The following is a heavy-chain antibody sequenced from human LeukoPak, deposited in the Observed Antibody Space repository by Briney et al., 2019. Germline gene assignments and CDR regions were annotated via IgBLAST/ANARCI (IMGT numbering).Heavy chain of an antibody. J-gene: IGHJ4*02. D-gene: IGHD5-12*01. Sequence: GASVKVSCKASGYTFTSYDINWVRQATGRGREWMGWMNPNRGNTGYAQKFQGRVTMTRNTSISTAYMELSSLRSEDTAVYYCARVHYGYSGYDNFDYWGEGTLVSVSS. CDR2: MNPNRGNT. CDR3: ARVHYGYSGYDNFDY. V-gene: IGHV1-8*01. CDR1: GYTFTSYD.